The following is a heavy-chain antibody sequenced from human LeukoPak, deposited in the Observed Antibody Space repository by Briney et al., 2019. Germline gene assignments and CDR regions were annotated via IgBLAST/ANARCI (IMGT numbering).Heavy chain of an antibody. CDR1: GFTFSSYW. CDR3: ASRPYCSSTSCYGPAFDI. D-gene: IGHD2-2*01. Sequence: PGGSLRLSCAASGFTFSSYWMSWVRQAPGKGLEWVANIKQDGSEKYYVDSVKGRFTISRDNAKNSLYLQMNSLRAEGTAVYYCASRPYCSSTSCYGPAFDIWGQGTMVTVSS. CDR2: IKQDGSEK. J-gene: IGHJ3*02. V-gene: IGHV3-7*01.